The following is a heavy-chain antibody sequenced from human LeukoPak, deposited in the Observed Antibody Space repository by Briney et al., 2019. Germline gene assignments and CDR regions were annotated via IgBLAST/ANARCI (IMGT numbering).Heavy chain of an antibody. D-gene: IGHD2-2*01. CDR3: ARDITSDHHYLDV. Sequence: PGGSLRLSCAASGFTFSSYWMSWVRQAPGKGLEWVTLISHDGATTYSADSVKGRFIISRDNSKNTVSLQMNTLRPEDTAVYYCARDITSDHHYLDVWGKGTAVTVSS. CDR2: ISHDGATT. CDR1: GFTFSSYW. J-gene: IGHJ6*03. V-gene: IGHV3-30-3*01.